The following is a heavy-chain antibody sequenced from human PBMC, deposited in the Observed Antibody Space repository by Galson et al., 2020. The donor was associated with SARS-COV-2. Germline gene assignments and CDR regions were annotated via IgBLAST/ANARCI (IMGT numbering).Heavy chain of an antibody. D-gene: IGHD2-21*01. CDR3: ARVPLWGAAYYYFDY. Sequence: ASVKVSCTASGYTFTMFGITWVRQAPGQGLEWMGWISASNGNTNYDQKFQGRLTMTTDPLTSIAYMDLRSLRSDDTAVYYCARVPLWGAAYYYFDYWGQGTLVTVSS. J-gene: IGHJ4*02. V-gene: IGHV1-18*01. CDR2: ISASNGNT. CDR1: GYTFTMFG.